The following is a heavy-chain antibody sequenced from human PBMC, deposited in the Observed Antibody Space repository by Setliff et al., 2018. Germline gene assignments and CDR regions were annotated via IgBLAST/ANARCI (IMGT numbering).Heavy chain of an antibody. V-gene: IGHV3-9*03. CDR2: ISWNSGIV. D-gene: IGHD2-2*01. CDR1: GFTFDDYA. Sequence: GGSLRLSCAASGFTFDDYAMHWVRQAPGKGLEWVSGISWNSGIVAYADSVKGRFTNSRDNAKNSLYLQMNSLRAEDMALYYCAKGYCSSTSCYVDYWGQGTLVTVSS. CDR3: AKGYCSSTSCYVDY. J-gene: IGHJ4*02.